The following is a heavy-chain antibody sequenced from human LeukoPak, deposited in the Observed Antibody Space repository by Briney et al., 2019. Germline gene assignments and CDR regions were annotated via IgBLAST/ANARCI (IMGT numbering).Heavy chain of an antibody. D-gene: IGHD2-2*01. Sequence: GASVNVSCKASVYTFTSYGISWVRQAPGQGLEGMGWISAYNGNTNYAQKLQGRVTMTTDTSTNTAYMELRSLRSDDTAVYYCARGAGYCSSTSCYVFSVDYYYYGMDVWGQGTTVTVSS. J-gene: IGHJ6*02. V-gene: IGHV1-18*01. CDR1: VYTFTSYG. CDR2: ISAYNGNT. CDR3: ARGAGYCSSTSCYVFSVDYYYYGMDV.